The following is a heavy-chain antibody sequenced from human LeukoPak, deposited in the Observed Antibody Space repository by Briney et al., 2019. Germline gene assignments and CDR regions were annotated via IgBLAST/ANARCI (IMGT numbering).Heavy chain of an antibody. CDR3: ARERHCSSSTCPLDY. J-gene: IGHJ4*02. D-gene: IGHD2-2*01. CDR2: INPKTGAT. Sequence: ASVKVSCKASGYTFTGYYMHWVRQAPGQGLEWMGWINPKTGATNYVQNFQDRVTMTRDTSNTTAYMELSRLRSDDTAVCYCARERHCSSSTCPLDYWGQGTLATVSS. V-gene: IGHV1-2*02. CDR1: GYTFTGYY.